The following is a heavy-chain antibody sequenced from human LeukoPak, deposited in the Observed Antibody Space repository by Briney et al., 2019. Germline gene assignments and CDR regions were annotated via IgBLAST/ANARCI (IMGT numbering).Heavy chain of an antibody. CDR1: GYRFTSYW. V-gene: IGHV5-51*01. D-gene: IGHD3-10*01. Sequence: GESLKISCKGSGYRFTSYWIGWVRQMPGKDLEWMGIIYPGDSDTRYSPSFQGQVTISADKSISTAYLQWSSLKASDTAMYYCARTYGSGSYYNENWFDPWGQGTLVTVSS. CDR2: IYPGDSDT. CDR3: ARTYGSGSYYNENWFDP. J-gene: IGHJ5*02.